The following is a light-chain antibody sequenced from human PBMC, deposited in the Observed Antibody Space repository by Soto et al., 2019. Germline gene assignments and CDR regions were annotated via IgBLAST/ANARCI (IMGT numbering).Light chain of an antibody. CDR1: SGSIASNY. Sequence: NFMLTQPHSVSESPGKTVTISCTRSSGSIASNYVQWYQQRPGSSPTTVIYEDNQRPSGVPDRFSRSIDSSSNSASLTISGLKTEDEADYYCQSYDSSNLWVFGGGTKVTVL. J-gene: IGLJ3*02. CDR3: QSYDSSNLWV. CDR2: EDN. V-gene: IGLV6-57*01.